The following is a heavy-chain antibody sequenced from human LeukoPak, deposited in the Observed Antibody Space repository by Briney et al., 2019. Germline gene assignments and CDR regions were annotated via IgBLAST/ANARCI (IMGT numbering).Heavy chain of an antibody. CDR1: GYTFTAYY. D-gene: IGHD2-15*01. J-gene: IGHJ4*02. V-gene: IGHV1-2*02. CDR3: ARAQVEYCSAGRCYSGY. Sequence: ASVKVSCKASGYTFTAYYTHWVRQAPGQGLEWMGWINPNSGGTNYAQKFQGRVIMTKDTSSSTVYMELSSLRSDDTAVYYCARAQVEYCSAGRCYSGYWGQGTLVTVSS. CDR2: INPNSGGT.